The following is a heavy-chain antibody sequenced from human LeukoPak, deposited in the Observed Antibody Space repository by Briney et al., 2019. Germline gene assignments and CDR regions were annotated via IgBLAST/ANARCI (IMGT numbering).Heavy chain of an antibody. D-gene: IGHD1-26*01. CDR2: IRYDGSNK. J-gene: IGHJ4*02. CDR3: ASGGIYYGAAFDF. CDR1: GFTFSSYG. V-gene: IGHV3-30*02. Sequence: GGSLRLSCAASGFTFSSYGMHWVRQAPGKGLEWVAFIRYDGSNKYYADSVKGRFTISRDNSKNTLYLQMNSLRAEDTALYYCASGGIYYGAAFDFWGQGTLVTVSS.